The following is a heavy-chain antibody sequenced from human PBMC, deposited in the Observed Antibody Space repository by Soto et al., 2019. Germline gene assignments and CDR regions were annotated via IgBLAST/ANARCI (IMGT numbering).Heavy chain of an antibody. V-gene: IGHV1-69*01. CDR1: GGTFSSYA. Sequence: QVQLVQSGAEVKKPGSSVKVSCKASGGTFSSYAISWVRQAPGQGLEWMGGIIPIFGTANYAQKFQGRVTITADESTSTAYRELSSLRSEDTAVYYWARYGGGYPSAELLYMAVWGKGTTVTVSS. CDR2: IIPIFGTA. J-gene: IGHJ6*04. CDR3: ARYGGGYPSAELLYMAV. D-gene: IGHD1-26*01.